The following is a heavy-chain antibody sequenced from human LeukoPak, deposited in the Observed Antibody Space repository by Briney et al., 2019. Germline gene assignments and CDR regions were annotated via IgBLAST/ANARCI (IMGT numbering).Heavy chain of an antibody. J-gene: IGHJ4*02. CDR2: IYYSGST. CDR3: ASQMSGTSVSY. Sequence: SETLSLTCTVSGGSISSYYWSWIRQPPGKGLEWIGYIYYSGSTNYNPSLKSRVTISVDTSKNQFSLKLGSVTAADTAVYYCASQMSGTSVSYWGQGTLVSVSS. CDR1: GGSISSYY. D-gene: IGHD2-2*01. V-gene: IGHV4-59*01.